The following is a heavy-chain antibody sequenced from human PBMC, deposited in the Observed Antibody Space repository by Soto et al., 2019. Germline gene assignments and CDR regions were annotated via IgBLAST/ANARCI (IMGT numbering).Heavy chain of an antibody. V-gene: IGHV4-59*01. CDR1: GGSISSDY. D-gene: IGHD5-18*01. Sequence: SETLSLTCTVSGGSISSDYWSWIRQPPGNGLEWIGYIYYSGSTNYNPSLKSRVTISVDTSKNQFSLKLSSVTAADTAVYYCARAGYSYGSSWFDPWGQGTLVTVS. CDR2: IYYSGST. J-gene: IGHJ5*02. CDR3: ARAGYSYGSSWFDP.